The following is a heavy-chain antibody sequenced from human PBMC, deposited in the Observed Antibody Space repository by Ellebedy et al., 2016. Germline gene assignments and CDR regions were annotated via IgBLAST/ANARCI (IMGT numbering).Heavy chain of an antibody. CDR3: ATILVGQRDGPS. V-gene: IGHV1-69*13. J-gene: IGHJ5*02. CDR2: ILPVFGTP. Sequence: ASVKVSCKASGGTFSTYGISWVRQAPGQGLEWMGGILPVFGTPNYAQAFEGRVTIVADASTSTVFMDLTSLRSEDTAFYYCATILVGQRDGPSWGQGSLVTVSS. D-gene: IGHD5-24*01. CDR1: GGTFSTYG.